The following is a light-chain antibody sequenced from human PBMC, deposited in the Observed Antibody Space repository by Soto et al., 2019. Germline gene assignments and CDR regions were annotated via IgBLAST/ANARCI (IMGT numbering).Light chain of an antibody. J-gene: IGKJ2*01. Sequence: DIQMTQSPASLSASVGDRVSITCRASQTISSYLNWNQQKPGAAPKLLIYSASTLQSGVPSRFSGSGFGTDYTLTISSLQPADFAVYYCQQTFRTPHTFGQGTKLDIE. CDR1: QTISSY. CDR2: SAS. V-gene: IGKV1-39*01. CDR3: QQTFRTPHT.